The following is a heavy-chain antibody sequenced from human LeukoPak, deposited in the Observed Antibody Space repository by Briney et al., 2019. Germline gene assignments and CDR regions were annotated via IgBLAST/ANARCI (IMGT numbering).Heavy chain of an antibody. CDR2: ISGSGGST. CDR3: AKALTPHYDFWSGYPEFDP. V-gene: IGHV3-23*01. Sequence: PGGSLRLSCAASGFTFSSYAMSWVRQAPGKGLEWVSAISGSGGSTYYADSVKGRFTISRDNSKNTLYLQMNSLRAEDTAVYYCAKALTPHYDFWSGYPEFDPWGQGTLVTVSS. J-gene: IGHJ5*02. CDR1: GFTFSSYA. D-gene: IGHD3-3*01.